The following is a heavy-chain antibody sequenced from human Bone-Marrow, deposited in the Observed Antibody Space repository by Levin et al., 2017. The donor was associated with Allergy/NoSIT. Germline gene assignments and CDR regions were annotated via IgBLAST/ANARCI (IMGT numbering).Heavy chain of an antibody. Sequence: PGGSLRLSCAAPGFSFSSYTMNWVRQAPGQGLEWVAYISTSSGSIYYADSVKGRFTISRDNAKNSLYLQMNSLRAEDTAVYYCARDRVAVAGDDIFDIWGQGTMVTVSS. V-gene: IGHV3-48*01. CDR2: ISTSSGSI. D-gene: IGHD6-19*01. J-gene: IGHJ3*02. CDR1: GFSFSSYT. CDR3: ARDRVAVAGDDIFDI.